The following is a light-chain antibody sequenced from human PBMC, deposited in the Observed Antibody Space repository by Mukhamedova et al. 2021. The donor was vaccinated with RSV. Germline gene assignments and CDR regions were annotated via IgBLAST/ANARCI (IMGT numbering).Light chain of an antibody. V-gene: IGKV3-15*01. CDR2: GAS. J-gene: IGKJ1*01. CDR1: SVSSN. Sequence: SVSSNLAWSQQKPGQAPRLLIYGASTRATGVPARFSGGGSGTEFTLTISSLQSEDSAVYYCQQYNDWWTFGPGTKVELK. CDR3: QQYNDWWT.